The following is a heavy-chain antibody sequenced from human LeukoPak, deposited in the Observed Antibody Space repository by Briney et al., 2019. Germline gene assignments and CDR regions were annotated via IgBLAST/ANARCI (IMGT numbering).Heavy chain of an antibody. CDR2: IYHSGST. CDR3: AREVAGTPWIDY. Sequence: SETLSLTCTVSGYSISSGYYWGWIRQPPGKGLEWIGSIYHSGSTYYNPSLKSRVTISVDTSKNQFSLKLSSVTAADTAVYYCAREVAGTPWIDYWGQGTLVTVSS. D-gene: IGHD6-19*01. CDR1: GYSISSGYY. J-gene: IGHJ4*02. V-gene: IGHV4-38-2*02.